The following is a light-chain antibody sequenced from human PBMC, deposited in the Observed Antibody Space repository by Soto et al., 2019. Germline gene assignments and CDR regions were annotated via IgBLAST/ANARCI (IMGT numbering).Light chain of an antibody. CDR2: DVS. CDR3: SSYASSSPFV. J-gene: IGLJ1*01. Sequence: QSALTQPASVSGSPGQSITISCTGTGSDVGGYKYVSWYQQLPGKAPKLMIYDVSYRLSGVSDRFSGSKSGNTASLIISGLQAEDEADYYCSSYASSSPFVFGTGSKVTVL. CDR1: GSDVGGYKY. V-gene: IGLV2-14*01.